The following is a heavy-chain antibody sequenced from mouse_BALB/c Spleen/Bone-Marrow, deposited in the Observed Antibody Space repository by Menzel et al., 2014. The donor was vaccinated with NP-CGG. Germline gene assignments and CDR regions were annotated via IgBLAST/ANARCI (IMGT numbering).Heavy chain of an antibody. CDR1: GFAFSGSD. Sequence: EVKLMESGGGLVKPGGSLKFSCAASGFAFSGSDMSWVRQTPEKRLEWVAYISSGGSNTYYPDTVKGRFTISRDNAKNTRYPQMNSLKSEDTAMYYCARQRGYAYAMDYWGQGISVTVSS. D-gene: IGHD2-2*01. CDR3: ARQRGYAYAMDY. V-gene: IGHV5-12-1*01. J-gene: IGHJ4*01. CDR2: ISSGGSNT.